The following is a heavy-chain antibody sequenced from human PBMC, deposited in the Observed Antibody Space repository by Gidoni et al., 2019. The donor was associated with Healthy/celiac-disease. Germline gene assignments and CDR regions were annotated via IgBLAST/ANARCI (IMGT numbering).Heavy chain of an antibody. CDR3: ARDSTVTTYGIVLDWFDP. D-gene: IGHD4-17*01. Sequence: QLQLQESGPGLVKPSETLSLTCTVSGGSINSISYYWGWIRQPPVKGLEWIGSIYYSGSTYYTPSLKSRVTISVDTSKNQFSLKLSSVTAADTAVYYCARDSTVTTYGIVLDWFDPWGQGTLVTVSS. V-gene: IGHV4-39*07. CDR2: IYYSGST. J-gene: IGHJ5*02. CDR1: GGSINSISYY.